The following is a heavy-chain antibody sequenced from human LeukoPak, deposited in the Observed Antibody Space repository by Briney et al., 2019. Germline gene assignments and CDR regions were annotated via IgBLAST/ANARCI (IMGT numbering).Heavy chain of an antibody. CDR1: GGSFSGYY. CDR2: INHSGST. D-gene: IGHD2-2*01. Sequence: SETLSLTCAVYGGSFSGYYWSWIRQPPGKGLEWIGEINHSGSTNYNPSLKSRVTISVDTSKNQFSLKLSSVTAADTAVYYCARGSVFMGYASFDYWGQGDLVTVSS. CDR3: ARGSVFMGYASFDY. V-gene: IGHV4-34*01. J-gene: IGHJ4*02.